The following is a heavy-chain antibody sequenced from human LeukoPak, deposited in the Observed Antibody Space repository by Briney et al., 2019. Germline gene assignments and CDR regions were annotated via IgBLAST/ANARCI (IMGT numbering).Heavy chain of an antibody. J-gene: IGHJ4*02. CDR3: ARWYCSSTSCYGFLVN. V-gene: IGHV1-18*04. D-gene: IGHD2-2*01. CDR2: ISAYNGNT. Sequence: ASVKVSCKASGYTFTSYGISWVRQAPGQGLEWMGWISAYNGNTNYAQKLQGRVTMTTDTSMSTAYMELRSLRSDDTAVYYCARWYCSSTSCYGFLVNWGQGPLVTVSS. CDR1: GYTFTSYG.